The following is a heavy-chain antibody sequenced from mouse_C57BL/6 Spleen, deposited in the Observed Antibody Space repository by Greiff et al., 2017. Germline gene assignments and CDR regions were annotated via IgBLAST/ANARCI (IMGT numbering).Heavy chain of an antibody. CDR3: ARYYSNPFDY. Sequence: VQLQQPGAELVRPGSSVKLSCKASGYTFPSYWMHWVKQRPIQGLEWIGHIDPSDSETHYTQKFKDKATLTVDKASSTADRQLSSLTSEDSAVYYCARYYSNPFDYWGQGTTRTVSS. CDR1: GYTFPSYW. CDR2: IDPSDSET. D-gene: IGHD2-5*01. V-gene: IGHV1-52*01. J-gene: IGHJ2*01.